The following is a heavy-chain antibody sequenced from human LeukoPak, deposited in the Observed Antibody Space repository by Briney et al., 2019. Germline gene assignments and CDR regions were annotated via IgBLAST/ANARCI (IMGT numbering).Heavy chain of an antibody. Sequence: SETLSLTCTVSGGSISSYYWSWIRQPPGKGLEWIGYIYYSRSTNYNPPLKSRVTISVDTSKNQFSLKLSSVTAADTAVYYCARSPTYGGYPANFDYRGQGTLVTVSS. J-gene: IGHJ4*02. CDR1: GGSISSYY. V-gene: IGHV4-59*01. CDR3: ARSPTYGGYPANFDY. D-gene: IGHD5-12*01. CDR2: IYYSRST.